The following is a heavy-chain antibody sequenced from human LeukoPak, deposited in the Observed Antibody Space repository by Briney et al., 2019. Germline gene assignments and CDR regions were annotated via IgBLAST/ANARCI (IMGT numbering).Heavy chain of an antibody. CDR3: ARISTVTTSFDY. CDR2: ISDSGGNT. CDR1: GFTFSSYA. J-gene: IGHJ4*02. V-gene: IGHV3-23*01. D-gene: IGHD4-17*01. Sequence: GGSLRLSCAASGFTFSSYAISWVRQAPGKGLEWVSSISDSGGNTKYADSVKGRFTISRDNSKNTLYLQMNSLRAEDTAVYYCARISTVTTSFDYWGQGTLVTVSS.